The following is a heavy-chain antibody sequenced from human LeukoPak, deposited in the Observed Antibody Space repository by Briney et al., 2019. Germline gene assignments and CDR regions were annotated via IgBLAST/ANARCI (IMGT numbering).Heavy chain of an antibody. D-gene: IGHD2-2*01. V-gene: IGHV4-34*01. CDR1: GGSFSGYY. J-gene: IGHJ5*02. CDR3: ARGYCSSTSCRNWFDP. CDR2: INHSGST. Sequence: KPSETLSLTCAVYGGSFSGYYRSWIRQPPGKGLEWIGEINHSGSTNYNPSLKSRVTISVDTSKNQFSLKLSSVTAADTAVYYCARGYCSSTSCRNWFDPWGQGTLVTVSS.